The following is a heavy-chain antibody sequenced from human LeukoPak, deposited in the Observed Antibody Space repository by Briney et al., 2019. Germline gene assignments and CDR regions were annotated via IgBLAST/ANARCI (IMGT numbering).Heavy chain of an antibody. CDR1: GGSISSYS. CDR3: ARDGRGYDRGVFDY. Sequence: SGTLSLTCTASGGSISSYSWSWIRQPPGKGLEWIGHIYYSGGANYTPSLKSRVTISLDTSKNQFSLKLSSVTAADTAVYYCARDGRGYDRGVFDYWGQGTLVTVSS. D-gene: IGHD5-12*01. J-gene: IGHJ4*02. V-gene: IGHV4-59*01. CDR2: IYYSGGA.